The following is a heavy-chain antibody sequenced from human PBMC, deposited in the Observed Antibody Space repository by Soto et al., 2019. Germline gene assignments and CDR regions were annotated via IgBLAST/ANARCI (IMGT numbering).Heavy chain of an antibody. CDR1: GFTFSRYP. D-gene: IGHD5-18*01. CDR2: ISYDGSEK. V-gene: IGHV3-30-3*01. J-gene: IGHJ4*02. Sequence: PGGSLRLSCEASGFTFSRYPLHWVRQAPGKGLEWVAVISYDGSEKYPADSVKGRISISRDNSKNTLFMQMNSLRVEDAAVYYCAKESREFSFGHPLDHWGQGTLVTVSS. CDR3: AKESREFSFGHPLDH.